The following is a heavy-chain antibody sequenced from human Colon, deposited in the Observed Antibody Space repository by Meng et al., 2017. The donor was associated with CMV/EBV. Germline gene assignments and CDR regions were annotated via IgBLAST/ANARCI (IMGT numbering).Heavy chain of an antibody. Sequence: GGSLRLSCAASGFTFSSYSMNWVRQAPGKGLEWVSSISSSSSYIYYADSVKGRFTISKDNSNNTLYLQMNSLRTEDTAVYYCAREFSLGWFDSWGQGTRVTVSS. D-gene: IGHD3-3*02. CDR1: GFTFSSYS. CDR3: AREFSLGWFDS. J-gene: IGHJ5*01. CDR2: ISSSSSYI. V-gene: IGHV3-21*01.